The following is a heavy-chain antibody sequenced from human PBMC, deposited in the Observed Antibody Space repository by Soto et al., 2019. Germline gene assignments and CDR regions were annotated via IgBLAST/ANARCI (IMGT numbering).Heavy chain of an antibody. V-gene: IGHV4-31*03. D-gene: IGHD3-10*01. J-gene: IGHJ4*02. Sequence: QVQLQESGPGLVKPSQTLSLTCTVSGGSITSGGYCWTWIRQHPVKGLEWMGHIYYSGSTSYNPYLKSRVTISIDTSKNQFSLKLTSVTAADTAVYYCARDGDYFRSGSPPLLSRWGQGTLVTVSS. CDR1: GGSITSGGYC. CDR3: ARDGDYFRSGSPPLLSR. CDR2: IYYSGST.